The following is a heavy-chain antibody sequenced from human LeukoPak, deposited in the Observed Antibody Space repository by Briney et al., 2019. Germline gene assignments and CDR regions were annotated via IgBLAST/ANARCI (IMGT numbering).Heavy chain of an antibody. J-gene: IGHJ4*02. V-gene: IGHV4-4*07. Sequence: PSETLSLTCTVSGGSISSYYWSWIRQPAGKGLEWIGRIYTSGSTNYNPSLKSRVTMSVDTSKNQFSLKLSSVTAADTAVYYCVRDYYDSSGYYWWYFDYWGQGTLVTVSS. CDR3: VRDYYDSSGYYWWYFDY. CDR2: IYTSGST. CDR1: GGSISSYY. D-gene: IGHD3-22*01.